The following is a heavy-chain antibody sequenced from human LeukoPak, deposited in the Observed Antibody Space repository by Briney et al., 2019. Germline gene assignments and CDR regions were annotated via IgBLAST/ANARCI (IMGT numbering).Heavy chain of an antibody. CDR2: ISSSSSYI. D-gene: IGHD2-15*01. CDR1: GFTFSSYS. Sequence: PGGSLRLSCAASGFTFSSYSMNWVRQAPGKGLEWVSSISSSSSYIYYADSVKGRFAISRDNAKNSLYLQMNSLRAEDTAIYYCVKSGLSRFDYWGQGTQVTVSS. CDR3: VKSGLSRFDY. J-gene: IGHJ4*02. V-gene: IGHV3-21*04.